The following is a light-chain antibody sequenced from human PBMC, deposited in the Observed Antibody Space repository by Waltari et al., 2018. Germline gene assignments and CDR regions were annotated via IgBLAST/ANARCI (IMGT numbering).Light chain of an antibody. CDR2: QAS. Sequence: DIQMTQSPSTLSASVGDRVTITCRASERISRWLAWYQQKPGMAPKLLIYQASSLEDGVPSRFSGSGFEPEFSLSISSLQPEDFTTYYCQQYNTYPWTFGQGTKVEIK. J-gene: IGKJ1*01. V-gene: IGKV1-5*03. CDR3: QQYNTYPWT. CDR1: ERISRW.